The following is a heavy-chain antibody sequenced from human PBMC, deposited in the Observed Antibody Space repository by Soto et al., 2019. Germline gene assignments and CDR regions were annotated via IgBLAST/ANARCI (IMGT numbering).Heavy chain of an antibody. Sequence: QVQLVQSGAEVKKPGASVKVSCKASGYTFTSYGISWVRQAPGQGLEWMGWISTYNGNTNYAQKLQCRVTMTTDTATSTADMELRSLRSDDTAVYYCARDGQTTMVRGVRGGSYNYYGMDVWGQGTTVTVSS. J-gene: IGHJ6*02. V-gene: IGHV1-18*04. CDR3: ARDGQTTMVRGVRGGSYNYYGMDV. CDR2: ISTYNGNT. CDR1: GYTFTSYG. D-gene: IGHD3-10*01.